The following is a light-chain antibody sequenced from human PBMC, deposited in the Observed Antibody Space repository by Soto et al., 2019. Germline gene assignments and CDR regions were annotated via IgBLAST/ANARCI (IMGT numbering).Light chain of an antibody. V-gene: IGKV3-15*01. CDR3: QQYNTWPLS. CDR1: ESVRSN. Sequence: EIVMTQSPATLSVSPGERATLSCRASESVRSNLAWYQQKPGQAPRLLIYGASTRATGIPARFSGSGSGTEFTLTISSLQPEDFAVYYCQQYNTWPLSFGPGTKVDIK. J-gene: IGKJ3*01. CDR2: GAS.